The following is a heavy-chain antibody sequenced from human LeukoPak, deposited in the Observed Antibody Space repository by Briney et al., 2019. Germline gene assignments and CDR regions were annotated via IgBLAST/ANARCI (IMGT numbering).Heavy chain of an antibody. Sequence: GGSLRLSCAASGFTFSSYEMNWVRQAPGKGLEWVSYISSNGSTIYHADSVKGRITISRDNAKNSLYLQMNSLSAEDTAAYYCARSPGISVTGVGDAFDIWGQGTMVTVSS. J-gene: IGHJ3*02. V-gene: IGHV3-48*03. CDR3: ARSPGISVTGVGDAFDI. D-gene: IGHD6-19*01. CDR1: GFTFSSYE. CDR2: ISSNGSTI.